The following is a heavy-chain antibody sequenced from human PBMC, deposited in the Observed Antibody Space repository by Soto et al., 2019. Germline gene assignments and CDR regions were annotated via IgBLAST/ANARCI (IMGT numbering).Heavy chain of an antibody. V-gene: IGHV1-69*11. J-gene: IGHJ4*02. CDR1: GGTFSSYA. CDR3: ARDRGELLHDF. D-gene: IGHD3-16*01. CDR2: IIPLHGTI. Sequence: QVQLVQSGAEVKKPGSSVKVSCKASGGTFSSYAVSWVRQAPGQVLEWLGAIIPLHGTIDYARKFQGRVTMTADESTTTVYMDLSRLSSEDTAVYSCARDRGELLHDFWGQGTLVTVSS.